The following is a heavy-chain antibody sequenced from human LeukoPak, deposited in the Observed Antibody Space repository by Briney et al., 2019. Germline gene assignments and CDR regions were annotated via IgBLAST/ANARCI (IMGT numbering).Heavy chain of an antibody. CDR3: ARIIAAAGPYNWFDP. CDR2: IYPGDSDT. Sequence: GESLKISCKGSGYSFTSYWIGWVRQMPGKGLEGMGIIYPGDSDTRYSPSFQGQVTISADKSISTAYLQWSSLKASDTAMYYCARIIAAAGPYNWFDPWGQGTLVTVSS. D-gene: IGHD6-13*01. CDR1: GYSFTSYW. J-gene: IGHJ5*02. V-gene: IGHV5-51*01.